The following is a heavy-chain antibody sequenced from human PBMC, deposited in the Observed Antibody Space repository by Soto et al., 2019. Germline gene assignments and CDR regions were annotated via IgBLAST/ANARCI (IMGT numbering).Heavy chain of an antibody. Sequence: TLSLTCTVSGGSISSGGYYWSWIRQHPGKGLEWIGYIYYSGSTYYNPSLKSRVTISVDTSKNQFSLKLSSVTAADTAVYYCARVSGAVADPFDYWGQGTLVTVSS. CDR2: IYYSGST. CDR1: GGSISSGGYY. J-gene: IGHJ4*02. V-gene: IGHV4-31*03. CDR3: ARVSGAVADPFDY. D-gene: IGHD6-19*01.